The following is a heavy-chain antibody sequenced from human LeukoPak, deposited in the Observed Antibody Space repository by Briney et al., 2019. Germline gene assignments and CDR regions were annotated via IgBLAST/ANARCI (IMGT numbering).Heavy chain of an antibody. Sequence: SETLSLTCAVSGGSISSGGYSWSWIRQPPGKGLEWIGYIYHSGSTYYNPSLKSRVTISVDRSKNQFSLKLSSVTAADTAVYYCARGDYVNYFDYWGQGTQVTVSS. V-gene: IGHV4-30-2*01. CDR3: ARGDYVNYFDY. CDR2: IYHSGST. J-gene: IGHJ4*02. CDR1: GGSISSGGYS. D-gene: IGHD4-17*01.